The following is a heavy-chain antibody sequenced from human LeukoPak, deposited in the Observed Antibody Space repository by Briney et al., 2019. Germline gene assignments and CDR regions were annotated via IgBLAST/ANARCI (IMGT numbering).Heavy chain of an antibody. D-gene: IGHD3-3*01. J-gene: IGHJ5*02. CDR2: IYPGDSDT. CDR3: ARLGTYDFWSGYYNDVRRPTSWNWFDP. CDR1: GYSFTSYW. V-gene: IGHV5-51*01. Sequence: GESLKISCKGSGYSFTSYWIGWVRQMPGKGLEWMGIIYPGDSDTRYSPSFQGQVTISADKSISTAYLQWSSLKASDTAMYYCARLGTYDFWSGYYNDVRRPTSWNWFDPWGQGTLVTVSS.